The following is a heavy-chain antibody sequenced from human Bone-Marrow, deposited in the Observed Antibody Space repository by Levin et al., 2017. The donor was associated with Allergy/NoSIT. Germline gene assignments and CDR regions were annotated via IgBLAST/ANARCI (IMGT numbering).Heavy chain of an antibody. J-gene: IGHJ5*02. CDR1: GGSISSGDYY. CDR2: IYYSGST. D-gene: IGHD2-2*01. Sequence: PSETLSLTCTVSGGSISSGDYYWSWIRQPPGKGLEWIGYIYYSGSTYYNPSLKSRVTISVDTSKNQFSLKLSSVTAADTAVYYCAREVVPAGRYLGDWFDPWGQGTLVTVSS. CDR3: AREVVPAGRYLGDWFDP. V-gene: IGHV4-30-4*01.